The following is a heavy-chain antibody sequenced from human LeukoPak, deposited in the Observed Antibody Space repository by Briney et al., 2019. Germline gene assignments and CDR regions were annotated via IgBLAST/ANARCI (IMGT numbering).Heavy chain of an antibody. CDR1: GYTFTSYY. D-gene: IGHD3-10*01. Sequence: ASVKVSCKASGYTFTSYYMHWVRQAPGQGLEWMGIINPSGGSTSYAQKFQGRVTMTRDTSTSTVCMELSSLRSEDTAVYYCARDFGSRRIDYWGQGTLVTVSS. V-gene: IGHV1-46*01. CDR3: ARDFGSRRIDY. CDR2: INPSGGST. J-gene: IGHJ4*02.